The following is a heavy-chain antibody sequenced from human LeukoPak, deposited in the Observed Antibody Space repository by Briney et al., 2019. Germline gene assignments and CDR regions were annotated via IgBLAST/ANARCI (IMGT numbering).Heavy chain of an antibody. Sequence: SETLSLTCTVSGGSISSSYWSWIRQPPGKGLEWIGYIFYTGSTDYNPSLKSRVTISVDTSKNQFSLKVNSVTAADTAVYYCARARYSRAWYASDIWGQGTVVTVSS. V-gene: IGHV4-59*01. CDR3: ARARYSRAWYASDI. CDR1: GGSISSSY. CDR2: IFYTGST. D-gene: IGHD6-19*01. J-gene: IGHJ3*02.